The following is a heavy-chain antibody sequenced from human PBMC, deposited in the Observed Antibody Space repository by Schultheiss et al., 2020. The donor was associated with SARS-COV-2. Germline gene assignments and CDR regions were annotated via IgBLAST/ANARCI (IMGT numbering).Heavy chain of an antibody. J-gene: IGHJ4*02. Sequence: ASVKVSCKASGGTFSSYAISWVRQAPGQGLEWMGGISAYNGNTNYAQKLQGRVTMTTDTSTSTAYMELRSLRSDDTAVYYCARDSVADRVVDYWGQGTLVTVSS. CDR2: ISAYNGNT. D-gene: IGHD2-21*01. CDR1: GGTFSSYA. CDR3: ARDSVADRVVDY. V-gene: IGHV1-18*01.